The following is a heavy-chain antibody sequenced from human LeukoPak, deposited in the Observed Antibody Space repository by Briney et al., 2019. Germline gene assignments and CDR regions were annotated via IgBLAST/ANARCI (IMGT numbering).Heavy chain of an antibody. V-gene: IGHV1-2*06. D-gene: IGHD2-2*01. Sequence: ASVKVSCTASGYTFTGYYMHWGREAPGHGLEWRGRINPNSGGTNYAQKFQGRVTMTRDTSISTGYMELSRLRSDDTAVYYCARGGSYCSSTSCWGLSWFDPWGQGTLVTVSS. CDR3: ARGGSYCSSTSCWGLSWFDP. J-gene: IGHJ5*02. CDR1: GYTFTGYY. CDR2: INPNSGGT.